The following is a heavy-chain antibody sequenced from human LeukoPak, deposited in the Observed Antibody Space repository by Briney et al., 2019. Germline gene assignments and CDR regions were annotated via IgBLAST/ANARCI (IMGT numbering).Heavy chain of an antibody. CDR1: GFTFSSYG. D-gene: IGHD1-26*01. CDR3: AKDAGNSGSDGAPFDY. CDR2: IRYDGSNK. J-gene: IGHJ4*02. V-gene: IGHV3-30*02. Sequence: GGSLRLSCAASGFTFSSYGMHWVRQAPGKGLEWVAFIRYDGSNKYYADSVKGRFTISRDNSKNTLYLQMNSLRAEDTAVYYCAKDAGNSGSDGAPFDYWGQGTLVTVSS.